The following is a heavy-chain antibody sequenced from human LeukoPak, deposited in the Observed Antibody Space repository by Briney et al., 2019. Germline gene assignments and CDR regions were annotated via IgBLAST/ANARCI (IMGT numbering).Heavy chain of an antibody. Sequence: VASVKVSCKASGGTFSSYAISWVRQAPGQGLEWMGGIIPIFGTANYAQKLQGRVTMTTDTSTSTAYMELRSLRSDDTAVYYCARGHGDYVPNWFDPWGQGTLVTVSS. V-gene: IGHV1-69*05. J-gene: IGHJ5*02. D-gene: IGHD4-17*01. CDR1: GGTFSSYA. CDR2: IIPIFGTA. CDR3: ARGHGDYVPNWFDP.